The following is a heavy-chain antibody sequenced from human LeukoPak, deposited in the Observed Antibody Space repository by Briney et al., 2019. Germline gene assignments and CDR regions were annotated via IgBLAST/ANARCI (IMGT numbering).Heavy chain of an antibody. CDR1: GGSISRYY. CDR3: ARGDCSSTSCYEAGHYYGMDV. Sequence: SETLSLTCTVSGGSISRYYWSWIRQPPGKGLEWIGYIYYSGSTNYNPSLKSRVTISVDTSKNQFSLKLSSVTAADTAVYYCARGDCSSTSCYEAGHYYGMDVWGQGTTVTVSS. J-gene: IGHJ6*02. V-gene: IGHV4-59*01. D-gene: IGHD2-2*01. CDR2: IYYSGST.